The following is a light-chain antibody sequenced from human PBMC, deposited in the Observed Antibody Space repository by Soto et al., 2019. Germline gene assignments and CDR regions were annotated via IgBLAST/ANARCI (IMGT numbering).Light chain of an antibody. V-gene: IGLV2-14*01. J-gene: IGLJ2*01. CDR2: DVS. Sequence: QSALTQPASVSGSPGQSITISCTGTSSDVGTYNYVSWYQQHAGKVPKLMIYDVSNRPSGVSDRFSGSKSGSTASLTISGLQAEDEADYYCTSYTSSSTLVFGGGTKLTVL. CDR3: TSYTSSSTLV. CDR1: SSDVGTYNY.